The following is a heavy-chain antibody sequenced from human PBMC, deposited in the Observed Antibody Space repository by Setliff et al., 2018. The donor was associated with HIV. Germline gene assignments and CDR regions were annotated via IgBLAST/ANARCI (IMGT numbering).Heavy chain of an antibody. CDR1: GFTFSAHG. CDR2: IGSSNHGI. V-gene: IGHV3-48*02. D-gene: IGHD3-10*01. Sequence: GGSLRLSCAASGFTFSAHGMHWVRQAPGKGLDWVAHIGSSNHGIHYTASVQGRFTVSRDNANNLLFLQMNNLRDEDTAVYYCASFYGDYGYWGHGTQVTVSS. J-gene: IGHJ4*01. CDR3: ASFYGDYGY.